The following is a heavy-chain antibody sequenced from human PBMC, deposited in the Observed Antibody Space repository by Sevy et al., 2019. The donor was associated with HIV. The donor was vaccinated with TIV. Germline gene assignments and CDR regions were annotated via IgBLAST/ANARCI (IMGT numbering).Heavy chain of an antibody. CDR2: ISSSGSTI. CDR1: GFTFSDYY. Sequence: GGSLRLSCAASGFTFSDYYMSWIRQAPGKGLEWVSYISSSGSTIYYADSVKGRFTISRDNAKNSLYLQMNSLRAEDTAVYYCAGMGVPAAMLRWGGYDGGAPRKDYYYYYGIDVWGQGTTVTVSS. J-gene: IGHJ6*02. V-gene: IGHV3-11*01. CDR3: AGMGVPAAMLRWGGYDGGAPRKDYYYYYGIDV. D-gene: IGHD2-2*01.